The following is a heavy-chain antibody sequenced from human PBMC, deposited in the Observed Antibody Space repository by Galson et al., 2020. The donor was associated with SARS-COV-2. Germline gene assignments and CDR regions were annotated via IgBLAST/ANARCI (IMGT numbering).Heavy chain of an antibody. J-gene: IGHJ6*03. CDR3: ARGRQGVVPSPVLGLGPFYSYYYMDV. V-gene: IGHV4-34*01. Sequence: SETLSLTCAVSGGSFSGCSWTWIRQAPGKGLEWIGEINFGGDTKYSPSLRSRVTLSVDTSKNQFSLKLRSVSAADTALYYCARGRQGVVPSPVLGLGPFYSYYYMDVWGKGTTVTVSS. CDR1: GGSFSGCS. CDR2: INFGGDT. D-gene: IGHD2-2*01.